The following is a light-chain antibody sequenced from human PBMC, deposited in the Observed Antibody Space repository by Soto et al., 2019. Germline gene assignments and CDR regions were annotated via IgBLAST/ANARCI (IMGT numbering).Light chain of an antibody. CDR3: QTYSGAPWT. Sequence: DIQLTQSPSSLSASVGDRVTITCRASQGISSYLVWYQQKPGTVPKVLIFAASNLQTGVPSRFSGSGTGTDFTLTISSLQPGDGATYYCQTYSGAPWTFGQGTKVEIK. J-gene: IGKJ1*01. CDR2: AAS. V-gene: IGKV1-27*01. CDR1: QGISSY.